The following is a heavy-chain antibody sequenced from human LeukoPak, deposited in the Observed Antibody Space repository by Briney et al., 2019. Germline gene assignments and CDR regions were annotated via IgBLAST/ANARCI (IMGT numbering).Heavy chain of an antibody. CDR3: ARLGGNLSR. J-gene: IGHJ4*02. CDR1: GFNFMTSD. Sequence: PGGSLRLSRVASGFNFMTSDMNWVRQAPGKGLNWIAYITARDSNTYYADSVKGRFTVSRDNIKSSLYLQMNTLRAEDTAMYYCARLGGNLSRWGQGTLVTVSS. V-gene: IGHV3-48*03. CDR2: ITARDSNT. D-gene: IGHD2-2*01.